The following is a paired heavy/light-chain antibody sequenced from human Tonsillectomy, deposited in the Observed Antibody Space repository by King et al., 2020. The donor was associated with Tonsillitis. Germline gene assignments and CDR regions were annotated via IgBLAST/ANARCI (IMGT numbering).Heavy chain of an antibody. CDR1: GYTFTSYG. CDR3: ARSERFLEWSDNAFDI. Sequence: QVQLVQSGAEVKKPGASVKVSCKASGYTFTSYGISWVRQAPGQGLEWMGWISAYNGNTNYAQKLQGRVTMTTDTSTSTAYMELRSLRSDDTAVYYCARSERFLEWSDNAFDIWGQGTMVTVSS. D-gene: IGHD3-3*01. J-gene: IGHJ3*02. V-gene: IGHV1-18*01. CDR2: ISAYNGNT.
Light chain of an antibody. Sequence: SYELTQPPSVSVSPGQPANVTCSGDKLGEKYACWYQQKPGQSPVLVIYQSNRRPSGIPERFSGSKSGNTATLTISGTQAMDEADYYCQAWGSSTSVVFGGGTKLTVL. CDR1: KLGEKY. CDR3: QAWGSSTSVV. J-gene: IGLJ2*01. CDR2: QSN. V-gene: IGLV3-1*01.